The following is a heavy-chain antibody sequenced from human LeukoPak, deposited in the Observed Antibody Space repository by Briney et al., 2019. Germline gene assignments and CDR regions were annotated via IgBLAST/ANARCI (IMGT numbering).Heavy chain of an antibody. Sequence: GGSLRLSCAASGFTFSDYYMSWIRQAPGKGLEWVSHISSSGTTIYYADSVKGRFTISRDNAKDSLYLQMNSLRAEDTAVYYCAKCQQRAAIAARCYFDYWGQGTLVTVSS. J-gene: IGHJ4*02. CDR3: AKCQQRAAIAARCYFDY. D-gene: IGHD6-25*01. CDR1: GFTFSDYY. CDR2: ISSSGTTI. V-gene: IGHV3-11*01.